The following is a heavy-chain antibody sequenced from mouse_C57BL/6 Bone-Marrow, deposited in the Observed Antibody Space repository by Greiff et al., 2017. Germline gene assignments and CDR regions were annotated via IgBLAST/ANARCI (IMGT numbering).Heavy chain of an antibody. D-gene: IGHD2-4*01. CDR3: ARRGYYDYHYYAMDY. Sequence: EVQGVESGGGLVQPGGSLKLSCAASGFTFSDYYMYWVRQTPETRLEWVAYISNGGGSTYYPDTVKGRFTISRDNAKNTLYLQMSRLKSEDTAMYYCARRGYYDYHYYAMDYWGQGTSVTVSA. V-gene: IGHV5-12*01. CDR2: ISNGGGST. CDR1: GFTFSDYY. J-gene: IGHJ4*01.